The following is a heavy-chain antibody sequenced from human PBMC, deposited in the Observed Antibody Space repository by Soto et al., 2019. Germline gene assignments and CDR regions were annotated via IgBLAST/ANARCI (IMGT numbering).Heavy chain of an antibody. V-gene: IGHV4-4*02. CDR1: SGSISSSNW. Sequence: SETLSLTCAVSSGSISSSNWWSWVRQPPGKGLEWIGEIYHSGSTNYNPSLKSRVTISVDKSKNQFSLKLSSVTAADTAVYYCARGTRGLVVVAATPPSANYYMDVWGKGTTVTVSS. CDR2: IYHSGST. D-gene: IGHD2-15*01. J-gene: IGHJ6*03. CDR3: ARGTRGLVVVAATPPSANYYMDV.